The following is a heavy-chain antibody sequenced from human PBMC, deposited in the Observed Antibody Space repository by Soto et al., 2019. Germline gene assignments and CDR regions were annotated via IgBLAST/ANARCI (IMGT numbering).Heavy chain of an antibody. J-gene: IGHJ4*02. CDR2: IAFDGSVS. CDR3: AKEFRHDNWFFEH. CDR1: GFTFSSHG. V-gene: IGHV3-30*18. D-gene: IGHD3-22*01. Sequence: PGGSLRLSCAVSGFTFSSHGMQWVRQAPGKGLEWVAVIAFDGSVSYYRDSVKGRFTVSRDNSKSTLYLQMNSLRAEDTAVYYCAKEFRHDNWFFEHWGQGTQVTVSS.